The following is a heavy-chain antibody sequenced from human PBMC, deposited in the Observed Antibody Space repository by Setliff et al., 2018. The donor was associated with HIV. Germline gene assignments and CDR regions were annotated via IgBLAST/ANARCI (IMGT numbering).Heavy chain of an antibody. Sequence: SETLSLTCTVSGGSISSTNYFWGWIRQPPGKGLEWIGTIYYHGSTYYNPSHKSRVTISIDTSKSQFSLQLTSVTAADTAVYYCVNPSGAMGDFDSWGQGTLVTVSS. V-gene: IGHV4-39*01. CDR2: IYYHGST. CDR1: GGSISSTNYF. J-gene: IGHJ4*02. D-gene: IGHD3-16*01. CDR3: VNPSGAMGDFDS.